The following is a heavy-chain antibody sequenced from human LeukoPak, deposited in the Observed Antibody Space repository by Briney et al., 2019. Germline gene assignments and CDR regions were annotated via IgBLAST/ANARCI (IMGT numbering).Heavy chain of an antibody. V-gene: IGHV3-23*01. D-gene: IGHD5-12*01. Sequence: PGGSLRLSCAASGFTFSTYPMSWVRQAPGKGLEWVSSISGSGGVTYYADSVKGRFTSSRDNSKNTLYLQMNGLRAEDTAIYYCARYIVAAIGAFDYWGQGTLVTVSS. CDR1: GFTFSTYP. CDR2: ISGSGGVT. J-gene: IGHJ4*02. CDR3: ARYIVAAIGAFDY.